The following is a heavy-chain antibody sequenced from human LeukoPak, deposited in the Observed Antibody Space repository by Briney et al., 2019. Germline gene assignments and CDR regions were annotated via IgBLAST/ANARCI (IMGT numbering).Heavy chain of an antibody. CDR1: GGSISSSSYY. D-gene: IGHD2/OR15-2a*01. V-gene: IGHV4-39*07. J-gene: IGHJ4*02. Sequence: TSETPSLTCTVSGGSISSSSYYWGWIRQPPGKGLEWIGSIYYSGSTYYNPSLKSRVTISVDTSKNQFSLKLSSVTAADTAVYYCARRVGYCNSNGCPPFDYWGQGTLVTVSS. CDR2: IYYSGST. CDR3: ARRVGYCNSNGCPPFDY.